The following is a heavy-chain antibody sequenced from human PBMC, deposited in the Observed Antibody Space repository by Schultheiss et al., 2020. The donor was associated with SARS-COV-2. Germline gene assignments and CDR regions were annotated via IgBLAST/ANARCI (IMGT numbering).Heavy chain of an antibody. CDR2: INPSGGNT. CDR3: ARDYCSGGNCYGRDYYGMDV. J-gene: IGHJ6*02. V-gene: IGHV1-46*01. CDR1: GYTFTSYY. D-gene: IGHD2-15*01. Sequence: ASVKVSCKASGYTFTSYYMHWVRQAPGQGLEWMGIINPSGGNTGYAQKFQGRVTMTRNTSISTAYMELSSLRSEDTAVYYCARDYCSGGNCYGRDYYGMDVWGQGTTVTVSS.